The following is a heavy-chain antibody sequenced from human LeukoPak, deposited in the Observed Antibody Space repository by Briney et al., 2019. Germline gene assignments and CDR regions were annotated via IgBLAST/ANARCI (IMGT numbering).Heavy chain of an antibody. V-gene: IGHV3-7*01. Sequence: GGSLRLSCATSGFTFSSNWMSWVRHVPGRGLDWVANIKPDGSAEYYAASVKGRFTVSRDNAKNSLYLQMNSLRVEDTAVYYCARANXSSWHNWGXGXLVTVSS. CDR2: IKPDGSAE. CDR3: ARANXSSWHN. J-gene: IGHJ4*02. D-gene: IGHD6-13*01. CDR1: GFTFSSNW.